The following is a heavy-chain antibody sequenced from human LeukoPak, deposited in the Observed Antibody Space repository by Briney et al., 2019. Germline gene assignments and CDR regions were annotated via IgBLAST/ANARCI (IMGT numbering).Heavy chain of an antibody. D-gene: IGHD2-2*02. CDR3: AKEAYCSSTSCYRGAFDI. Sequence: GGSLRLSCAASGFTFSSYAMSWVRQAPGKGLEWVSYISSSSSTIYYADSVKGRVTISRDNSKNTLYLQMNSLRAEDTAVYYCAKEAYCSSTSCYRGAFDIWGQGTRVTVSS. J-gene: IGHJ3*02. V-gene: IGHV3-23*01. CDR1: GFTFSSYA. CDR2: ISSSSSTI.